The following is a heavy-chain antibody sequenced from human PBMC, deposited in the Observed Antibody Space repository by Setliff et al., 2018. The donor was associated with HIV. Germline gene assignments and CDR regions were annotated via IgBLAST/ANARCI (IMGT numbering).Heavy chain of an antibody. V-gene: IGHV3-21*01. CDR3: ARDGYSYGFFDY. CDR1: GFTFSSYS. CDR2: IPSRSSYM. J-gene: IGHJ4*02. Sequence: GESLKISCAASGFTFSSYSMNWVRQAPGKGLEWVSSIPSRSSYMYYADSVKGRFTISRDNAKNSLYLQMTGLIAEDTAVYYCARDGYSYGFFDYWGQGTLVTVSS. D-gene: IGHD5-18*01.